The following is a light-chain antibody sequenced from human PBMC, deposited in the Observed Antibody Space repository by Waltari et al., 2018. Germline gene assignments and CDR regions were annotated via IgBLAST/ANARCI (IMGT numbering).Light chain of an antibody. CDR3: HVWHPHVDPGV. CDR1: NIGTYS. Sequence: SSVVTQPPSVPVAPGETATITCGGDNIGTYSVHWYQQKAGQAPVLVIFYDRDRPSVIPDRFCGANYGNTATLTISRVEAGDEARYYCHVWHPHVDPGVFGTGTEVTVL. J-gene: IGLJ1*01. V-gene: IGLV3-21*04. CDR2: YDR.